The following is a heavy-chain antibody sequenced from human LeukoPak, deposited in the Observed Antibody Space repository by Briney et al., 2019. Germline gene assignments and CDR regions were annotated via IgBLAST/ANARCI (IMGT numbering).Heavy chain of an antibody. J-gene: IGHJ4*02. D-gene: IGHD6-19*01. CDR3: AKDARRSSGRWFFDH. CDR2: ITNSGGGT. CDR1: GFVFSSLD. Sequence: GGSLRLSCAASGFVFSSLDMGWVRQTPGKGLEWVSAITNSGGGTFYADSVEGRFTISRDNSKNTLFLQMNSLRAEDTAVYFCAKDARRSSGRWFFDHWGQGTLVTVSS. V-gene: IGHV3-23*01.